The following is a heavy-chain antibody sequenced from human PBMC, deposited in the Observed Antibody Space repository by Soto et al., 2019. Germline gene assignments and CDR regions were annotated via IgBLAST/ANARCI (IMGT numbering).Heavy chain of an antibody. V-gene: IGHV3-9*01. Sequence: SLRLSCAASGFTFDDYAMHWVRQAPGKGLEWVSGISWNSGSIGYADSVKGRFTISRDNAKNSLYLQMNSLRAEDTALYYCANSNTGYSSGWYGYWGQGTLVTVSS. J-gene: IGHJ4*02. CDR1: GFTFDDYA. CDR3: ANSNTGYSSGWYGY. CDR2: ISWNSGSI. D-gene: IGHD6-19*01.